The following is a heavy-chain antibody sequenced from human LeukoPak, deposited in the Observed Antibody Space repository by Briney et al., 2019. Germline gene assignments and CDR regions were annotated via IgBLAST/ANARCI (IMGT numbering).Heavy chain of an antibody. Sequence: GGSLRLSCAASGFTFSIYAMSWVRQAPGKGLEWVSAISGSGGTAYYADSVKGRFTISRDNAKNSLYLQMNSLRAEDTALYYCAKDIGVAGRYYGMDVWGQGTTVTVSS. V-gene: IGHV3-23*01. CDR2: ISGSGGTA. D-gene: IGHD6-19*01. J-gene: IGHJ6*02. CDR3: AKDIGVAGRYYGMDV. CDR1: GFTFSIYA.